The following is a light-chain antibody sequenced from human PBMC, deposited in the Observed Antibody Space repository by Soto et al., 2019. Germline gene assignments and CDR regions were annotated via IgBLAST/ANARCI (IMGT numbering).Light chain of an antibody. J-gene: IGLJ1*01. CDR3: SSYAGSNNFV. CDR2: EVS. CDR1: SXDVGAYNY. V-gene: IGLV2-14*01. Sequence: QSVLTQPASVSGSPGQTITISCTGTSXDVGAYNYVSWYQQHPGKAPKLMIYEVSNRPSGVSDRFSGSKSGNTASLTISGLQAADEADYYCSSYAGSNNFVFGTGTKVTVL.